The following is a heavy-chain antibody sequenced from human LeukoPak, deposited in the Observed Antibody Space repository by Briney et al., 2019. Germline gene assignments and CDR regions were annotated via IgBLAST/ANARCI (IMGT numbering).Heavy chain of an antibody. CDR2: TYYKSKWYN. CDR3: ATGDQYFHY. D-gene: IGHD7-27*01. V-gene: IGHV6-1*01. J-gene: IGHJ4*02. CDR1: GDSVSSNRAA. Sequence: SQTLSLTCALSGDSVSSNRAAWNWIRQSPSSGLEWLGRTYYKSKWYNNYAVSVKSRITINADTSKNQFSLLLNSVTPEDTAVYYCATGDQYFHYWGQGTLVTVSS.